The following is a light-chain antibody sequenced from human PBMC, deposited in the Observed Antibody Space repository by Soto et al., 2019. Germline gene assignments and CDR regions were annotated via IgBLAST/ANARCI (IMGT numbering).Light chain of an antibody. V-gene: IGKV3-20*01. Sequence: IVLTQSPGTLSLYPGERATVSFRAIQSVTTAYLAWYQQKPGQAPRLVLYATSSRATGFPDRFSGSGSGTDFTLTISRLEPEDFAVYYCQQYGPSPPITFGQGTRLEI. CDR1: QSVTTAY. CDR3: QQYGPSPPIT. CDR2: ATS. J-gene: IGKJ5*01.